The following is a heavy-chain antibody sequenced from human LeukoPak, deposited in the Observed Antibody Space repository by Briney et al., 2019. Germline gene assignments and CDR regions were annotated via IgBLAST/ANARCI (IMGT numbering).Heavy chain of an antibody. J-gene: IGHJ3*02. Sequence: GGSLRLSCAASGFTFSSYAMCWVRQAPGKGLDWVSAVSRSGGSTYYADSVKGRFTISRDSSTNTLYLQMVSLRAEDTAIYYCANDTTGDYVGTFEIWGQGTMVTVSS. V-gene: IGHV3-23*01. CDR1: GFTFSSYA. CDR2: VSRSGGST. D-gene: IGHD4-23*01. CDR3: ANDTTGDYVGTFEI.